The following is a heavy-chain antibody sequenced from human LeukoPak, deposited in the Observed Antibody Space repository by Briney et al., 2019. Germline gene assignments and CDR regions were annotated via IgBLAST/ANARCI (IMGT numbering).Heavy chain of an antibody. CDR3: ARVLNDYSNPRGDY. CDR1: GGTFSSYA. CDR2: INPNSGGT. V-gene: IGHV1-2*02. J-gene: IGHJ4*02. Sequence: EASVKVSCKASGGTFSSYAISWVRQAPGQGLEWMGWINPNSGGTNYAQKFQGRVTMTRDTSISTAYMELSRLRSDDTAVYYCARVLNDYSNPRGDYWAREPWSPSPQ. D-gene: IGHD4-11*01.